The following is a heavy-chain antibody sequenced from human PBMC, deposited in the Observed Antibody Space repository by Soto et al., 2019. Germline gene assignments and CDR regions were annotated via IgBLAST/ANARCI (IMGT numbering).Heavy chain of an antibody. Sequence: GGSLRLSCAASGFTFSSYAMSWVRQAPGKGLEWVSAISGSGGSTYYADSVKGRFTISRDNSKNTLYLQMNSLRAEDTAVYYCAKDLQIAVAGMDFDYWGQGTLVTVSS. D-gene: IGHD6-19*01. CDR2: ISGSGGST. J-gene: IGHJ4*02. V-gene: IGHV3-23*01. CDR1: GFTFSSYA. CDR3: AKDLQIAVAGMDFDY.